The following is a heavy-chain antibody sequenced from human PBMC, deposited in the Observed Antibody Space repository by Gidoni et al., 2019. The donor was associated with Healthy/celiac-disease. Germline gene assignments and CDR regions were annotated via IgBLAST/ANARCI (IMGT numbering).Heavy chain of an antibody. V-gene: IGHV1-69*06. D-gene: IGHD3-22*01. CDR1: GGTFSSYA. CDR3: ARDRYYYDSSGYDAFDI. CDR2: ITPIFGTA. Sequence: QVQLVQSGAEVKKPGSSVKVSCKSSGGTFSSYAISWVRQVPGQALEWMGGITPIFGTANYAKKFKGRVTITADKSTSTAYMELSSLRSEDTAVYYCARDRYYYDSSGYDAFDIWGQGTMVTVSS. J-gene: IGHJ3*02.